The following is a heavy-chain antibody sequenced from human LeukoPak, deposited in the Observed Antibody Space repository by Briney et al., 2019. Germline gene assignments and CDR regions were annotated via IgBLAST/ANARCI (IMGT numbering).Heavy chain of an antibody. V-gene: IGHV3-30*03. CDR1: RFTFSTYG. Sequence: GRSLRLSCAASRFTFSTYGMHWVRQVPGKGLEWVAVMSYDGSTQIYADSVRGRFTISRDNSKNTLFLQMNSLRGDDTAVYYCARDNVIRGVTVYHYYYGMDVWGQGTTVTVSS. D-gene: IGHD3-10*01. J-gene: IGHJ6*02. CDR3: ARDNVIRGVTVYHYYYGMDV. CDR2: MSYDGSTQ.